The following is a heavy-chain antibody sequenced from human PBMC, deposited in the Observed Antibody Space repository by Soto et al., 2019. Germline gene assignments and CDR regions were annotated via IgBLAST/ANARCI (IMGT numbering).Heavy chain of an antibody. J-gene: IGHJ4*02. D-gene: IGHD1-1*01. Sequence: SETLSLTCTVSGGSISNYYWGWIRQPPGKGLDCIGYIYYSGFITYNPSFKSRVSMSVDTSKNQLSLSLTSVTAADTAVYYCARWNEGLEYWGQGMLVTVS. V-gene: IGHV4-59*01. CDR1: GGSISNYY. CDR2: IYYSGFI. CDR3: ARWNEGLEY.